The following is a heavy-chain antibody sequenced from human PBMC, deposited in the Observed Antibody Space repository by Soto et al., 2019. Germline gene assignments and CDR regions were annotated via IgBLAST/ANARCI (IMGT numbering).Heavy chain of an antibody. Sequence: GGPLRLSCAASGFTFSSYAMSWVRQAPGKGLEWVSGFSGSGGSTYYADSMKGRFTISRDNSKNTLYLQMNSLRAEDTAVYYCAKDSLGGGLHLGPQNYYGLDVWGLGTTVTVSS. J-gene: IGHJ6*02. CDR2: FSGSGGST. V-gene: IGHV3-23*01. CDR1: GFTFSSYA. CDR3: AKDSLGGGLHLGPQNYYGLDV. D-gene: IGHD3-16*01.